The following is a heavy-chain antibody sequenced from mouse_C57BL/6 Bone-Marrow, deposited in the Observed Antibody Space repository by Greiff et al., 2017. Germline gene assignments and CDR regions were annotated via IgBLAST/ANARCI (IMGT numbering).Heavy chain of an antibody. Sequence: EVKLMESGGGLVKPGGSLKLSCAASGFTFSSYAMSWVRQTPEKRLEWVATISDGGSYTYYPDNVKGRFTISRDNAKNNLYLQMSHLKSEDTAMYYCARYYYGSMFAYWGQGTLVTVSA. D-gene: IGHD1-1*01. CDR2: ISDGGSYT. V-gene: IGHV5-4*03. J-gene: IGHJ3*01. CDR3: ARYYYGSMFAY. CDR1: GFTFSSYA.